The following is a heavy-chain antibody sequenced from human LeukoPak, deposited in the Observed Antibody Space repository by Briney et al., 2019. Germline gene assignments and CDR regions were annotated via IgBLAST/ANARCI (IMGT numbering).Heavy chain of an antibody. CDR3: AREVDSSGYYKKEYYFDY. CDR2: FIPILGTA. D-gene: IGHD3-22*01. CDR1: GATFSDYA. Sequence: SVKVSCKASGATFSDYALNWVRQAPGQGLEWMGVFIPILGTANSTQKFHDRLTITADMSTNTAYMELSSLRSEDTAVYFCAREVDSSGYYKKEYYFDYWGQGTLVTVSS. J-gene: IGHJ4*02. V-gene: IGHV1-69*10.